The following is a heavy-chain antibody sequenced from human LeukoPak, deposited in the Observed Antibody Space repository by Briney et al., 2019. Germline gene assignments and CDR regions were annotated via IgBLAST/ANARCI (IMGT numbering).Heavy chain of an antibody. CDR2: IYYSGNT. CDR1: GDSISSSNSY. CDR3: ARHYYYGSGSYYNYAARYYYYYMDV. D-gene: IGHD3-10*01. Sequence: PSETLSLTCTVSGDSISSSNSYWGWIRQPPGKGLEWIGSIYYSGNTYYNASLKSRVTISVDTSKNQFSLKLSSVTAADTAVYYCARHYYYGSGSYYNYAARYYYYYMDVWGKGTTVTISS. V-gene: IGHV4-39*01. J-gene: IGHJ6*03.